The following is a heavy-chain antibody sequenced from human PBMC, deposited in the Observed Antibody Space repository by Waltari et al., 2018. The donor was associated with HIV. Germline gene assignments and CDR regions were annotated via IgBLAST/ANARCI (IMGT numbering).Heavy chain of an antibody. J-gene: IGHJ4*02. D-gene: IGHD2-8*02. CDR1: GVSFSSYW. CDR3: ARGGVGSFDY. CDR2: IHSDGSST. Sequence: EVQLVESGGGLVQPGGSLRLSCAASGVSFSSYWMHWVRQAPGKGLVWVSRIHSDGSSTTYADSVKGRFTISRDNAKNTVYLQMNSLRGEDTAVYYCARGGVGSFDYWGQGLLVTVSS. V-gene: IGHV3-74*01.